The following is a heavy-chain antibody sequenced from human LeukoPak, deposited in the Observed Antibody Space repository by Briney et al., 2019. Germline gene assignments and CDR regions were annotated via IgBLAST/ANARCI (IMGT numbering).Heavy chain of an antibody. Sequence: GGSLRLSCVGSGFTFSSYGIHWVRQLPGKGPEWVAIISYDGSSEFYADSVKGRFKISRDNSKSTLFLQMNSLRVEDTAVYYCAKPAYLGYYYYMDVWGKGTTVTVSS. CDR3: AKPAYLGYYYYMDV. CDR1: GFTFSSYG. D-gene: IGHD3-16*01. J-gene: IGHJ6*03. V-gene: IGHV3-30*18. CDR2: ISYDGSSE.